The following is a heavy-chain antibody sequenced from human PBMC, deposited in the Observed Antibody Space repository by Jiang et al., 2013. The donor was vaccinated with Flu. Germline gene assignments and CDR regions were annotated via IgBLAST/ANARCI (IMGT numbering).Heavy chain of an antibody. D-gene: IGHD5-18*01. CDR2: IYYSGST. CDR1: GGSISSSSYY. Sequence: GSGLVKPSETLSLTCTVPGGSISSSSYYWGWIRQPPGKGLEWIGSIYYSGSTYYNPSLKSRVTISVDTSKNQFSLKLSSVTAADTAVYYCASTRGYSYGAFDYWGQGTLVTVSS. V-gene: IGHV4-39*01. CDR3: ASTRGYSYGAFDY. J-gene: IGHJ4*02.